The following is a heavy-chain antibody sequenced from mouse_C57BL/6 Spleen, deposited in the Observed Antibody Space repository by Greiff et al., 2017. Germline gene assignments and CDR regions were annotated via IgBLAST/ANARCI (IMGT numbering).Heavy chain of an antibody. CDR1: GYTFTDYE. CDR3: TRGGRDYFDY. Sequence: QVQLKESGAELVRPGASVTLSCKASGYTFTDYEMHWVKQTPVHGLEGIGAIDPETGGTAYNQKFKGKAILTADKSSSTAYMELRSLTSEDSAVYYCTRGGRDYFDYWGQGTTLTVSA. J-gene: IGHJ2*01. V-gene: IGHV1-15*01. CDR2: IDPETGGT.